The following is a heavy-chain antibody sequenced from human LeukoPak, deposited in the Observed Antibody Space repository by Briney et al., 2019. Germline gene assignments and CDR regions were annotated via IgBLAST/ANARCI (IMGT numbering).Heavy chain of an antibody. J-gene: IGHJ4*02. CDR3: TTGPGNSGY. D-gene: IGHD4-23*01. CDR2: IKSTTVDGTP. CDR1: GLTFSNAW. Sequence: GGSLRLSCAVSGLTFSNAWISWVRQAPGEGLEWVGRIKSTTVDGTPEYAAPVKGRFTISRDDSKNTVYLQMNSLKTEDTAVYYCTTGPGNSGYWGQGTLVTVSS. V-gene: IGHV3-15*01.